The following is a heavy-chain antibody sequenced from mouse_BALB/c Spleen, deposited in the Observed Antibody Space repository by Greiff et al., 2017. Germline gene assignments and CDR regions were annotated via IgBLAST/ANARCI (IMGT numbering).Heavy chain of an antibody. Sequence: VQLQQSGAELMKPGASVKISCKATGYTFSSYWIEWVKQRPGHGLEWIGEILPGSGSTNYNEKFKGKATFTADTSSNTAYMQLSSLTSEDSAVYYCARDYGSKGFAYWGQGTLVTVSA. J-gene: IGHJ3*01. V-gene: IGHV1-9*01. D-gene: IGHD1-1*01. CDR2: ILPGSGST. CDR1: GYTFSSYW. CDR3: ARDYGSKGFAY.